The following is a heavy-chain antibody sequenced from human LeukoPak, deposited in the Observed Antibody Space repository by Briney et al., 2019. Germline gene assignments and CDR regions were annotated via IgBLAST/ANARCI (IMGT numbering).Heavy chain of an antibody. Sequence: PSETLSLTCTVSGGSISSNSYYWGWIRQPPGKALEWIGSIYYSGSTYYNPSLKSRVTISVDTSKNQLSLKLSSVTAADTAVYYCARRGSSWEFTYYFDYWGQGTLVTVSS. V-gene: IGHV4-39*01. D-gene: IGHD6-13*01. J-gene: IGHJ4*02. CDR1: GGSISSNSYY. CDR3: ARRGSSWEFTYYFDY. CDR2: IYYSGST.